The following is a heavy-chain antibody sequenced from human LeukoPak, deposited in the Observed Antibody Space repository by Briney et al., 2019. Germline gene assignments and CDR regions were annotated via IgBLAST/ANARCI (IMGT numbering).Heavy chain of an antibody. Sequence: SETLSLTCAVYGGSFSGYYWSWIRQPPGKGLEWIGEINHSGSTNYNPSLKSRVTISVDTSKNQFSLKLSSVTAADTAVYYCARGKAEWLDNFRPNRFDYWGQGTLVTVSS. V-gene: IGHV4-34*01. CDR3: ARGKAEWLDNFRPNRFDY. J-gene: IGHJ4*02. D-gene: IGHD6-19*01. CDR2: INHSGST. CDR1: GGSFSGYY.